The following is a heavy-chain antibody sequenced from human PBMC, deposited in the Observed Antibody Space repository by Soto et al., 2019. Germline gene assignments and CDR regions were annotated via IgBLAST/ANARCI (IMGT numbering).Heavy chain of an antibody. J-gene: IGHJ4*02. CDR2: IYFSGTT. CDR1: GVSISDTSYY. Sequence: QLQLQESGPGLVKPSETLSLTCNVSGVSISDTSYYCGWIRQPPGKGLEWIGNIYFSGTTFYNPSLKRRLPISVDTSKNQFSLRLRSVTAADTAVYYCARHGSYWGQGTLVAVSS. V-gene: IGHV4-39*01. CDR3: ARHGSY.